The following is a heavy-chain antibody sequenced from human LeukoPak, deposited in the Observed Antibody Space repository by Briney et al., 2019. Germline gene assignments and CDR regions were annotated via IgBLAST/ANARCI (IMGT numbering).Heavy chain of an antibody. D-gene: IGHD1-26*01. V-gene: IGHV1-2*02. Sequence: TSVKVSCKASGYTFTGYYMHWVRQAPGQGLEWMGWINPNSGGTNYAQKFQGRVTTTRDTSISTAYMELSRLRSDDTAVYYCAREDGSSLGYFDYWGQGTLVTVSS. CDR3: AREDGSSLGYFDY. J-gene: IGHJ4*02. CDR2: INPNSGGT. CDR1: GYTFTGYY.